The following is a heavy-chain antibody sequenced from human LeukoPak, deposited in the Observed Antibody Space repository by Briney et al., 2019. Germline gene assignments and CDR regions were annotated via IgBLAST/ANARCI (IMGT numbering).Heavy chain of an antibody. D-gene: IGHD1-26*01. J-gene: IGHJ6*02. CDR1: GYTFTSYY. CDR3: ATGNSGSYYYYGMDV. CDR2: INPSGGST. V-gene: IGHV1-46*01. Sequence: ASVKVSCKASGYTFTSYYMHWVRQAPGQGLEWMGIINPSGGSTSYAQKFQGRVTMTRNTSISTAYMELSSLRSEDTAVYYCATGNSGSYYYYGMDVWGQGTTVTVSS.